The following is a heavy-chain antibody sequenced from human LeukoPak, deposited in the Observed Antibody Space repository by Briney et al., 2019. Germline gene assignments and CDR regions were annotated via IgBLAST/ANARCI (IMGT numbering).Heavy chain of an antibody. CDR3: ARGGLAYFDWLSPDDY. CDR2: ISYDESNK. V-gene: IGHV3-30-3*01. J-gene: IGHJ4*02. Sequence: ETSLRLSCAASGFTFTSYAMHWVRQAPGKGLECVAVISYDESNKYYADSVKGRFTISGDNSKNTLYLQMNTLRADDTAVYYCARGGLAYFDWLSPDDYWGQGTLVTVSS. CDR1: GFTFTSYA. D-gene: IGHD3-9*01.